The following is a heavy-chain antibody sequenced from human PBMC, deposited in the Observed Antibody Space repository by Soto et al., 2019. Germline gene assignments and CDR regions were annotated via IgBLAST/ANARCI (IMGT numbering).Heavy chain of an antibody. V-gene: IGHV1-18*04. CDR1: GYTFTSYG. J-gene: IGHJ6*02. Sequence: ASVKVSCKASGYTFTSYGISWVRQAPGQGLEWMGWISAYNGNTNYAQKLQGRVTMTTDTSTSTAYMELRSLRSDDTAVYYCARSTYFVVVPAALPRYYYGMDVWGQGTTVIVSS. D-gene: IGHD2-2*01. CDR3: ARSTYFVVVPAALPRYYYGMDV. CDR2: ISAYNGNT.